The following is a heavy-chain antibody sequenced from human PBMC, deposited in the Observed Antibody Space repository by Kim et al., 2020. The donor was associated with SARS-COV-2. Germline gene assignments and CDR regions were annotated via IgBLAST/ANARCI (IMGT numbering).Heavy chain of an antibody. CDR2: ISYDGSNK. Sequence: GGSLRLSCAASGFTFSSYGMHWVRQAPGKGLEWVAVISYDGSNKYYADSVKGRFTISRDNSKNTLYLQMNSLRAEDTAVYYCAKDFNAWGQGTLVTVSS. CDR3: AKDFNA. J-gene: IGHJ4*02. CDR1: GFTFSSYG. V-gene: IGHV3-30*18.